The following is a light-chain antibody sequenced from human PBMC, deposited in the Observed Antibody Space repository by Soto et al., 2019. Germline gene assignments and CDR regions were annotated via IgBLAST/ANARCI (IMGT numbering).Light chain of an antibody. CDR3: QQYGTSRT. V-gene: IGKV3-20*01. CDR1: RIVASNY. CDR2: RAS. J-gene: IGKJ2*01. Sequence: EIVLTQSPDTLCLSPGEGVTLSCRASRIVASNYLAWYQHKVGQGPRLLIYRASKRAPGVPARFSGSGSGTDFTLTITRLEPEDFAVYYCQQYGTSRTFGRGTKLEMK.